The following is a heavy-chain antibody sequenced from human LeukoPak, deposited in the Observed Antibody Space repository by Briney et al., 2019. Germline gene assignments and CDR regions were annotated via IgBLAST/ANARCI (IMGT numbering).Heavy chain of an antibody. CDR3: TRDPPTRY. J-gene: IGHJ4*02. V-gene: IGHV3-49*03. Sequence: GGSLRPSCTASGFTFGDYTITWIRQAPGKGLEWVGFIRNKADGGTSEYAASVKGRFTISRDDSKSIAYLQMNSLKTDDTAVYYCTRDPPTRYWGQGTLVSVSS. D-gene: IGHD1-26*01. CDR2: IRNKADGGTS. CDR1: GFTFGDYT.